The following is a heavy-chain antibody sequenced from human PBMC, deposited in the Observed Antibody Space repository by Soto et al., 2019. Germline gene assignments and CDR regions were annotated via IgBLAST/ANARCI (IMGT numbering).Heavy chain of an antibody. Sequence: PGGSLRLSCEASGFMFGTSGMHWVRQAPGKGLEWVSGIWLDGSERHYADSLKGRFTISRDNAKNTVFLQMNSLRVEDTAVYFCARDASGTTSFLVSWGQGTLVTVSS. CDR3: ARDASGTTSFLVS. CDR2: IWLDGSER. D-gene: IGHD1-1*01. J-gene: IGHJ5*01. V-gene: IGHV3-33*01. CDR1: GFMFGTSG.